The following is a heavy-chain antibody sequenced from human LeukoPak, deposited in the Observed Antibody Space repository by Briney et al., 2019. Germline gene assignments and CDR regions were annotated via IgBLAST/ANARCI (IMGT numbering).Heavy chain of an antibody. Sequence: ASVKVSCKASGYTFTGYYMHWVRQAPGQGLEWMGWINPNSGGTNYAQKFQGRVTMTRDTSISTAYMELSRLRSDDTAVYYCASNAIDYYDSSGYIDAFDIWGQGTMVTVSS. CDR2: INPNSGGT. CDR3: ASNAIDYYDSSGYIDAFDI. V-gene: IGHV1-2*02. J-gene: IGHJ3*02. D-gene: IGHD3-22*01. CDR1: GYTFTGYY.